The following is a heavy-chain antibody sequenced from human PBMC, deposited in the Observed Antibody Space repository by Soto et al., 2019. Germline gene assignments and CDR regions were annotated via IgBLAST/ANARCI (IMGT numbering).Heavy chain of an antibody. J-gene: IGHJ4*01. CDR1: GFMFSSYS. D-gene: IGHD2-2*01. CDR2: ISSTSTTI. V-gene: IGHV3-48*02. CDR3: ATFVGYCTSITCRSDY. Sequence: GGSLRLSCAASGFMFSSYSMSWVRQAPGKGLEWVSYISSTSTTIYYADSVEGRFTVSRDNGKNSLYLQMHSLRDEDTALYYCATFVGYCTSITCRSDYWGHGTLVTVSS.